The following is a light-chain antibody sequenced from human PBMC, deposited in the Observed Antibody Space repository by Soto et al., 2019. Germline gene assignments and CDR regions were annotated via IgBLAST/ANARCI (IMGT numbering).Light chain of an antibody. J-gene: IGKJ5*01. Sequence: EFVLTQSPGTLSLSPGERATLSCRASQTVRNNYLAWYQQKPGQAPRLLIYDASSRATGIPDRFSGGGSGTEFTLTVGSLQSEDFAVYYCQQYNNWPRITFGQGTRLEIK. CDR1: QTVRNNY. CDR2: DAS. CDR3: QQYNNWPRIT. V-gene: IGKV3-20*01.